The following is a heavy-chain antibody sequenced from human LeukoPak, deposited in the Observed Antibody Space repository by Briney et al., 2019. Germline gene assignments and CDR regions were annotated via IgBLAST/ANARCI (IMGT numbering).Heavy chain of an antibody. CDR2: IRSKAYGGTT. V-gene: IGHV3-49*04. J-gene: IGHJ1*01. Sequence: PGGSLRLSCTASGFSICDYAISWVRQAPGKGLEWVVFIRSKAYGGTTEYAASVKGRFTISRDDSKSIAYLQMNSLKTEDTAVYYCTRAYCGGDCYFQHWGQGTLVTVSS. CDR3: TRAYCGGDCYFQH. CDR1: GFSICDYA. D-gene: IGHD2-21*02.